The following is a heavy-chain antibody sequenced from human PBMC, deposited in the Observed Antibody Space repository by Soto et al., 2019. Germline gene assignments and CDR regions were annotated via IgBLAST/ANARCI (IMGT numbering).Heavy chain of an antibody. V-gene: IGHV3-15*01. Sequence: GGSLRLSCAASGFTFSNAWMSWVRQAPGKGLEWVGRIKSKTDGGTTDYAAPVKGRFTISRDDSKNTLYLQMNSLKTGDTAVYYCTTAIAAAGGYFNYWGQGTLVTVSS. CDR1: GFTFSNAW. J-gene: IGHJ4*02. CDR3: TTAIAAAGGYFNY. CDR2: IKSKTDGGTT. D-gene: IGHD6-13*01.